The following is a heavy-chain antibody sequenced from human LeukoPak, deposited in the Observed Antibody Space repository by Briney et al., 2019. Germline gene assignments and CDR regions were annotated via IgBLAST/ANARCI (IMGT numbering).Heavy chain of an antibody. CDR3: AKDRVYYYDSSGNYAFDI. CDR2: ISGSGGST. Sequence: GGSLRLSCAASGFTFSIYAMSWVRQAPGKGLEWVSAISGSGGSTYYADSVKGRFTISRDNSKNTLYLQMNSLRAEDTAVYYCAKDRVYYYDSSGNYAFDIWGQGTMVTVSS. V-gene: IGHV3-23*01. CDR1: GFTFSIYA. D-gene: IGHD3-22*01. J-gene: IGHJ3*02.